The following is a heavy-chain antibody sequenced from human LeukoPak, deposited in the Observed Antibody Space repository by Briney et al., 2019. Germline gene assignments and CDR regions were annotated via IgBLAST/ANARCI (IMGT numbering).Heavy chain of an antibody. J-gene: IGHJ3*02. CDR2: ISSSNGYI. CDR1: GFTFSRYS. Sequence: GGSLRLSCAASGFTFSRYSMNWVRQAPGKGLEWVSSISSSNGYIYYADSVKGRFTISRDNAKNSLYLQMNSLRAEDTAVYYCAKGGYSYGARDAFDIWGQGTMVTVSS. D-gene: IGHD5-18*01. V-gene: IGHV3-21*01. CDR3: AKGGYSYGARDAFDI.